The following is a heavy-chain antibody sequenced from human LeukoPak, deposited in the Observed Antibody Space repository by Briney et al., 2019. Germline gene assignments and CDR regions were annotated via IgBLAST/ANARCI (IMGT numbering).Heavy chain of an antibody. J-gene: IGHJ4*02. V-gene: IGHV4-59*08. CDR2: IYYSGIT. Sequence: SETLSLTCTVPGGSISSYYWSWIRQPPGKGLEWIGYIYYSGITKYNPSVQSRVAISLDTSKNQFSLKLTSVTAADTAVYYCASSGNYYFTLDYWGQGTLVTVSS. D-gene: IGHD3-10*01. CDR3: ASSGNYYFTLDY. CDR1: GGSISSYY.